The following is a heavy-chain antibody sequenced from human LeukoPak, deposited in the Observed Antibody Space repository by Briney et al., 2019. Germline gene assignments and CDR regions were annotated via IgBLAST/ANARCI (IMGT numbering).Heavy chain of an antibody. CDR2: ISGSGGST. D-gene: IGHD3-3*01. V-gene: IGHV3-23*01. CDR1: GFTFSSYG. Sequence: RGSLRLSCAASGFTFSSYGMSWVRQAPGKGLEWVSAISGSGGSTYYADSVKGRFTISRENSKNTLYLQMNSLRDEDTAVYYCAKGIGLQGFLEWLPPSDYWGQGTLVTVSS. J-gene: IGHJ4*02. CDR3: AKGIGLQGFLEWLPPSDY.